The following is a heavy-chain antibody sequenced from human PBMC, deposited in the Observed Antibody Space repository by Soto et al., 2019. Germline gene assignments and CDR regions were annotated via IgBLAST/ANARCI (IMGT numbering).Heavy chain of an antibody. CDR3: ARRTVTTGGWFDP. CDR2: IYYSGST. J-gene: IGHJ5*02. V-gene: IGHV4-39*01. D-gene: IGHD4-17*01. Sequence: QLQLQESGPGLVKPSETLSLTCTVSGGSISSSSYYWGWIRQPPGKGLEWIGSIYYSGSTYYNPSLKSRVSISVDTSKNQFSRKLSSVTAADTAVYYCARRTVTTGGWFDPWGQGTLVTVSS. CDR1: GGSISSSSYY.